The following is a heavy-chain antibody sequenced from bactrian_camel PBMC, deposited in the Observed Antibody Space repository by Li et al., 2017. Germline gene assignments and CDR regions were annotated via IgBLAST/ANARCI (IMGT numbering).Heavy chain of an antibody. CDR3: AVRLNSGCPVRWADFSA. D-gene: IGHD3*01. CDR1: SQSRYC. CDR2: MDGYGQTV. J-gene: IGHJ4*01. V-gene: IGHV3S6*01. Sequence: HVQLVESGGGSVQAGGSLRLSCEYSQSRYCMGWFRQAPGKERERVATMDGYGQTVYTTPSVKGRFTLVKDKDKNVLYLQMNSLKVEDTAIYYCAVRLNSGCPVRWADFSAWGQGTQVTVS.